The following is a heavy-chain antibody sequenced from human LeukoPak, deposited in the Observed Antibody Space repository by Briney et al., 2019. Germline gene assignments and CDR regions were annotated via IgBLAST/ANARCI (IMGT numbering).Heavy chain of an antibody. CDR3: AELGITMIGGV. CDR1: GFTFSSYV. CDR2: ISSSGSTI. J-gene: IGHJ6*04. D-gene: IGHD3-10*02. V-gene: IGHV3-48*03. Sequence: PGGSLGLSCAASGFTFSSYVMTWVRQAPGKGLEWVSYISSSGSTIYYADSVKGRFTISRDNAKNSLYLQMNSLRAEDTAVYYCAELGITMIGGVWGKGTTVTISS.